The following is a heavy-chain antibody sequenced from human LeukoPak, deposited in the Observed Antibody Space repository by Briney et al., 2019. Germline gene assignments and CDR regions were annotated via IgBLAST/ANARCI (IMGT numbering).Heavy chain of an antibody. J-gene: IGHJ4*02. CDR1: GDSVSSNNAA. CDR3: ARYSAKRFDY. D-gene: IGHD4-11*01. V-gene: IGHV6-1*01. Sequence: TSQTLSLTCAITGDSVSSNNAAWNWIRQSPSRGLEWLGRTYHRSKWYNDYAVSVKSRIIINSDTSKNQFSLQLNSVTPEDTAVYYCARYSAKRFDYWGQGTLVTVSS. CDR2: TYHRSKWYN.